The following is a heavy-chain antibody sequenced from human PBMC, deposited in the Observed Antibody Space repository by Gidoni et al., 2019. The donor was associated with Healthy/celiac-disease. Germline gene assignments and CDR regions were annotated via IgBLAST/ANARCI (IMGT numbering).Heavy chain of an antibody. Sequence: EVQLVESGGGLVKPGGSLRLSCAASGFTFSSYSMNWVRQAPGKGLEWVSSISSSSSYIYYADSVKGRFTISRDNAKNSLYLQMNSLRAEDTAVYYCARPGSGAGTTLIRTYYYYGMDVWGQGTTVTVSS. CDR2: ISSSSSYI. V-gene: IGHV3-21*01. D-gene: IGHD1-1*01. CDR3: ARPGSGAGTTLIRTYYYYGMDV. CDR1: GFTFSSYS. J-gene: IGHJ6*02.